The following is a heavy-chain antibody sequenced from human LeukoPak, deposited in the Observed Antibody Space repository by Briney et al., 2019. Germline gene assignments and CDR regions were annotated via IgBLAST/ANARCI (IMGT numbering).Heavy chain of an antibody. J-gene: IGHJ3*02. D-gene: IGHD4-17*01. Sequence: SETLSLTCAVYGGSFSGYYWSWIRQPPGKGLEWIGEINHSGSTNYNPSLMSRVTISVDTSKNQFSLKLSSVTAADTAVYYCARGSVNDAFDIWGQGTMVTVSS. V-gene: IGHV4-34*01. CDR1: GGSFSGYY. CDR2: INHSGST. CDR3: ARGSVNDAFDI.